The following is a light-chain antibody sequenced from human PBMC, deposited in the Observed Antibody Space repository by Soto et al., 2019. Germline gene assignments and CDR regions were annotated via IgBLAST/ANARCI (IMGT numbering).Light chain of an antibody. CDR3: AAWDDSLNGWV. V-gene: IGLV1-36*01. CDR2: YDD. J-gene: IGLJ3*02. Sequence: QPVLTQPPSVSEAPRQRVTISCSGSSSNIGNKAENWYQQLPGKPPKLLIYYDDLLPSGVSDRFSGSKSGTSASLAISGLQSEDEADYYCAAWDDSLNGWVFGGGTKVTVL. CDR1: SSNIGNKA.